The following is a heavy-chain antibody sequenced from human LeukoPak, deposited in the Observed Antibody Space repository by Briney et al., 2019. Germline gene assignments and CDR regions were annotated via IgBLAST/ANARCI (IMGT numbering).Heavy chain of an antibody. CDR2: IFYNGNT. Sequence: RTSETLSLTCTVSGGSISPYYWSWVRQPPGKGLEWIAYIFYNGNTNYNPSLMSRVTISLDTSNKQVSLKVSSVTAADTAVYYCARGGYYYMDVWGKGTTVTVSS. CDR3: ARGGYYYMDV. V-gene: IGHV4-59*01. CDR1: GGSISPYY. J-gene: IGHJ6*03.